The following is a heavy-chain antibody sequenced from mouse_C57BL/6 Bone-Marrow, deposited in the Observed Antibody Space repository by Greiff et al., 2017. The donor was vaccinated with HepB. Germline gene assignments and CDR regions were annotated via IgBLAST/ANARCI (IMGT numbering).Heavy chain of an antibody. Sequence: EVKLQESGGGLVKPGGSLKLSCAASGFTFSDYGMHWVRQAPEKGLEWVAYISSGSSTIYYADTVKGRYTISRDNAKNTLFLQMTSLRSEDTAMYYCARLYYFDYWGQGTTLTVSS. V-gene: IGHV5-17*01. J-gene: IGHJ2*01. CDR2: ISSGSSTI. CDR1: GFTFSDYG. CDR3: ARLYYFDY.